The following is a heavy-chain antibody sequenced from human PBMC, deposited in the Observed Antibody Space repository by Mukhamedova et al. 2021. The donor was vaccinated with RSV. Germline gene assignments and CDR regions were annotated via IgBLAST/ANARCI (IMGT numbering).Heavy chain of an antibody. V-gene: IGHV3-33*01. CDR3: ARGLVVGGRYFDY. Sequence: GKGLEWVAVIWFDGSNKYYAVSVEGRFTISRDNSKNTLYLQMNSLRGEDTAVHHCARGLVVGGRYFDYWGQGTLVTVSS. CDR2: IWFDGSNK. J-gene: IGHJ4*02.